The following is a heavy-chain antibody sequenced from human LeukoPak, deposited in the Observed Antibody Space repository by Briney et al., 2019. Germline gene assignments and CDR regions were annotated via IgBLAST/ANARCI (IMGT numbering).Heavy chain of an antibody. CDR3: ARFSSGWSFDY. CDR1: GGSISSYY. J-gene: IGHJ4*02. CDR2: IYYSGST. D-gene: IGHD6-19*01. V-gene: IGHV4-59*08. Sequence: PSETLSLTCTVSGGSISSYYWSWIRQPPGKGLEWIGYIYYSGSTNYNPSLKSRVTISVDTSKNHFSLKLSSVTAADTAVYYCARFSSGWSFDYWGQGTLVTVSS.